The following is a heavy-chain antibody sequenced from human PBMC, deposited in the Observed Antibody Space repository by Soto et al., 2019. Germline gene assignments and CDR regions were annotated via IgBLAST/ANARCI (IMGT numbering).Heavy chain of an antibody. CDR3: ARGSGSSSY. J-gene: IGHJ4*02. V-gene: IGHV4-34*01. CDR1: GGSFSGYY. CDR2: INHSGST. D-gene: IGHD6-6*01. Sequence: SETLSLTCAAYGGSFSGYYWSWIRQPPGKGLEWIGEINHSGSTNYNPSLKSRVTISVDTSKNQFSLKLSSVTAADTAVYYCARGSGSSSYWGQGTLVTVSS.